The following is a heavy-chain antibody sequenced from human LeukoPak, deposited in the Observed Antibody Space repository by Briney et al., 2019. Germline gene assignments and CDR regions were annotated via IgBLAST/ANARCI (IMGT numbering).Heavy chain of an antibody. J-gene: IGHJ4*02. CDR2: IYPGDSDT. D-gene: IGHD5-18*01. Sequence: GESLKISCKGSGYTFTSYWIGWVRQMPGKGLEWMGTIYPGDSDTRYSPSFEGQATISADKSISTAYLQWSGLKASDTAMYYCARHGEDNYGYAYWGQGTLVTVSS. CDR3: ARHGEDNYGYAY. V-gene: IGHV5-51*01. CDR1: GYTFTSYW.